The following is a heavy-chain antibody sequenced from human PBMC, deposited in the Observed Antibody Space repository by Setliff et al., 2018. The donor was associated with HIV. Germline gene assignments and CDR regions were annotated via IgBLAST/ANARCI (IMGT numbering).Heavy chain of an antibody. D-gene: IGHD3-22*01. Sequence: PSETLSLTCTVSGDSISSHYWSWIRQPPGKGLEWIGSIYNSGTTDYNPSLKSRVTISVHTSKNQFSLKLNSVTAADTAMYYCARSATYYYDSSGVPYYYYYMDVWGKGTTVTVSS. V-gene: IGHV4-59*11. CDR3: ARSATYYYDSSGVPYYYYYMDV. CDR1: GDSISSHY. CDR2: IYNSGTT. J-gene: IGHJ6*03.